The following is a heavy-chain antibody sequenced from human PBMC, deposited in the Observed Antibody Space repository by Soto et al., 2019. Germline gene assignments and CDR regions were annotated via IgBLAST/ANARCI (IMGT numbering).Heavy chain of an antibody. CDR1: GFTFSSYA. CDR2: ISGSGGNT. Sequence: EVQLLESGGGLVKPGGSLRLSCAASGFTFSSYAMSWVRQAPGKGLEWVSAISGSGGNTYYADSVKGRFTIARDNSNNAVDLQINSLRAEDMGVYYCTTSLLIAKPFDYWGQGTLVTVSS. CDR3: TTSLLIAKPFDY. V-gene: IGHV3-23*01. J-gene: IGHJ4*02. D-gene: IGHD2-21*01.